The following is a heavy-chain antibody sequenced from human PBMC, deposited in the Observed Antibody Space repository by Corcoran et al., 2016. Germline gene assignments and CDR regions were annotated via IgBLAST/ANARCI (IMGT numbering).Heavy chain of an antibody. V-gene: IGHV4-38-2*02. CDR2: IYHSGST. Sequence: QVQLQESGPGLVKPSETLSLTCTVSGYSISSGYYWGWIRQPPGKGLEWIGSIYHSGSTYYNPSLMRRVTISVDTAKNQFSLKLSSVTAADTAVYYCASVTRYYYYYYGMDVWGQGTTVTVSS. D-gene: IGHD2-21*02. CDR1: GYSISSGYY. J-gene: IGHJ6*02. CDR3: ASVTRYYYYYYGMDV.